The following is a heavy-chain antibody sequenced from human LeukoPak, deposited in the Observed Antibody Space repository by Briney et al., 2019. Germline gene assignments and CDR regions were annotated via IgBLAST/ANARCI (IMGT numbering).Heavy chain of an antibody. Sequence: GSLRLSCAASGFTFSSYAMSWVRQPPGKGLEWIGEIYHSGSTNYNPSLKSRVIISGDNSKNQFSLELSSVTAADTAVYYCARGGDWNDAPFDYWGQGTLVTVSS. CDR1: GFTFSSYAM. CDR2: IYHSGST. V-gene: IGHV4-4*02. J-gene: IGHJ4*02. D-gene: IGHD1-1*01. CDR3: ARGGDWNDAPFDY.